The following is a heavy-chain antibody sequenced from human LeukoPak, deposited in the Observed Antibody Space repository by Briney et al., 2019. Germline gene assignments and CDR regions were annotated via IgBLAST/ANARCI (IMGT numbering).Heavy chain of an antibody. Sequence: PGGSLRLSCAASGFTFSIYEMNWVRQSPGKGLEWVSYISSSCSTIYYADSVKGRFTISRDNAQNSLYLQINSLRAEDTAVYYCAREKMATMRNYYYYGTDVWGQGTTVTVSS. V-gene: IGHV3-48*03. CDR3: AREKMATMRNYYYYGTDV. J-gene: IGHJ6*02. CDR1: GFTFSIYE. CDR2: ISSSCSTI. D-gene: IGHD5-24*01.